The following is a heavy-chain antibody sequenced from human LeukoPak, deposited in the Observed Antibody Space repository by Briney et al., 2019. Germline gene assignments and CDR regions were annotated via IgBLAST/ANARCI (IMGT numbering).Heavy chain of an antibody. CDR3: AKDRVGATLYFDF. D-gene: IGHD1-26*01. Sequence: GGSLRLSCAASGFTFSYAWMNWVRQAPGKGLEWVANIKQDGSEKYYVDSVKGRFTISRDNSKNTLYLQMNSLRAEDTAVYYCAKDRVGATLYFDFWGQGTLLTVSS. V-gene: IGHV3-7*03. J-gene: IGHJ4*02. CDR1: GFTFSYAW. CDR2: IKQDGSEK.